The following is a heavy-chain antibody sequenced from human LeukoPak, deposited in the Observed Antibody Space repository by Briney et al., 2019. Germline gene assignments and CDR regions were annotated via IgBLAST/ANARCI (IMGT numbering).Heavy chain of an antibody. D-gene: IGHD5-18*01. CDR2: ISSSSTYI. CDR1: GFTFVDSG. J-gene: IGHJ4*02. CDR3: ARARSSDTAMVHFDY. Sequence: PGTSLRLSCAASGFTFVDSGMHWVRQAPGKGLEWVSSISSSSTYIYYADSVKGRFTISRDNAKNSLYLQMNSLRAEDTAVYYCARARSSDTAMVHFDYWGQGTLVTVSS. V-gene: IGHV3-21*01.